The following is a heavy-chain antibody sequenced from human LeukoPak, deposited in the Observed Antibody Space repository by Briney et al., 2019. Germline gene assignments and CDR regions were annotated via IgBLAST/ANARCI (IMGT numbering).Heavy chain of an antibody. Sequence: GGSLRLSCAASGFTFSSFGMHWVRQAPGKGLEWVAFIRNDGSTKYYADSVKGRFTISRDNAKNTLYLEMNSLRAEDTAVYYCLFASGSYYTAFHYWGQGTLVTVSS. J-gene: IGHJ4*02. V-gene: IGHV3-30*02. CDR1: GFTFSSFG. CDR2: IRNDGSTK. D-gene: IGHD3-10*01. CDR3: LFASGSYYTAFHY.